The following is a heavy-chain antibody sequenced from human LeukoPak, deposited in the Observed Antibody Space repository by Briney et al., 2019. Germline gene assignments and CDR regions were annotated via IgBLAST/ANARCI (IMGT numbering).Heavy chain of an antibody. Sequence: ASVKVSCKASGYTFTSYAMHWVRQAPGQRLEWMGWINAGNGNTKYSQKFQGRVTITRDTSASTGYMELGSLRSEDTAVYYCGRDVRGMTTAYFDSWGQGTLVTVSS. CDR3: GRDVRGMTTAYFDS. V-gene: IGHV1-3*01. J-gene: IGHJ4*02. CDR1: GYTFTSYA. D-gene: IGHD4-11*01. CDR2: INAGNGNT.